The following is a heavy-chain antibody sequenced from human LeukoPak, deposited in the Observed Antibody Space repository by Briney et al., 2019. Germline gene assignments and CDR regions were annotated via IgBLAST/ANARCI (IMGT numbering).Heavy chain of an antibody. D-gene: IGHD2/OR15-2a*01. V-gene: IGHV3-33*01. J-gene: IGHJ3*01. Sequence: GGSLRLSCVASGFTFSRYGMHWVRQAPGKGLEWVAVIWYDGSNKYYADSVKGRFTISRDNSKNTLYLQMNSLRVEDTAVYYCAVEYNSSPYAFDLWGQGTKVTVSS. CDR3: AVEYNSSPYAFDL. CDR1: GFTFSRYG. CDR2: IWYDGSNK.